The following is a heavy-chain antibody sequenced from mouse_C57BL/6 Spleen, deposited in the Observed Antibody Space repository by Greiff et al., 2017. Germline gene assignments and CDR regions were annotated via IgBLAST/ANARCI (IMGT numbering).Heavy chain of an antibody. J-gene: IGHJ1*03. CDR1: GYTFTSYW. CDR2: INPSNGGT. Sequence: VQLQQSGAELVKPGASVKLSCKASGYTFTSYWMHWVKQRPGQGLEWIGNINPSNGGTNYNEKFKSKATLTVDKSSSTAYMQRSSLTSEDSAVYYCARWFYYCYGDEGYFDFWGTGTTLTVSS. D-gene: IGHD2-2*01. V-gene: IGHV1-53*01. CDR3: ARWFYYCYGDEGYFDF.